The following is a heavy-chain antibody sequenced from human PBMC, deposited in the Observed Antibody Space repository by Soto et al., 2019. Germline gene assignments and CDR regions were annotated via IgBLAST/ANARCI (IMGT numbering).Heavy chain of an antibody. CDR2: IIPILGIA. CDR1: GGTFSSYT. V-gene: IGHV1-69*04. CDR3: ARDYGDYVFDY. D-gene: IGHD4-17*01. Sequence: ASVKVSCKASGGTFSSYTISWVRQAPGQGLEWMGRIIPILGIANYAQKFQGRVTITADKSTSTAYMELSSLRSEDTAVYYCARDYGDYVFDYWGQGTLVTVSS. J-gene: IGHJ4*02.